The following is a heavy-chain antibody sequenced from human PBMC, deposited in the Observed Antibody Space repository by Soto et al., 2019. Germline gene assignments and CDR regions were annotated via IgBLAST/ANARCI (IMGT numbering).Heavy chain of an antibody. D-gene: IGHD3-10*01. CDR2: IYHSGST. V-gene: IGHV4-4*02. J-gene: IGHJ6*02. Sequence: PSETLSLTCTVSGGSISSGNWLSWVRQPPGKGLEWIGEIYHSGSTNYNPSLKSRVTISVDKSKNQFSLKLSSVTAADTAVYYCAREGVLWFGDLXYYYGMDVWGQGTTVS. CDR3: AREGVLWFGDLXYYYGMDV. CDR1: GGSISSGNW.